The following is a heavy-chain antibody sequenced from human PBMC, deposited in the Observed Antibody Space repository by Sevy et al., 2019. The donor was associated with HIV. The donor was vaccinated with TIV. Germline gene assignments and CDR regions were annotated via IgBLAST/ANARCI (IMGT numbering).Heavy chain of an antibody. CDR1: GFTFSSYE. V-gene: IGHV3-48*03. D-gene: IGHD3-10*01. CDR2: ISSSGSTI. Sequence: GGSLRLSCAASGFTFSSYEMNWVRQAPGKGLEWVSYISSSGSTIYYADSVKGRFTISRDNAKNTLYLQMNSLRAEDTAVYYCASQEGELFDYWGQGTLVTVSS. J-gene: IGHJ4*02. CDR3: ASQEGELFDY.